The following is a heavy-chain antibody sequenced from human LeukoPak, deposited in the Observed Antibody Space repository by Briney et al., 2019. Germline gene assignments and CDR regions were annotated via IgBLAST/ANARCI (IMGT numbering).Heavy chain of an antibody. J-gene: IGHJ6*02. V-gene: IGHV3-30*03. CDR1: GFTFSSYW. Sequence: GGSLRLSCAASGFTFSSYWMSWVRQAPGKGLEWVAVTSYDGGNQYYADSVKGRFTISRDNSKNTLYLQMNSLRPEDTAVFYCARAPGTILYYGGLDVWGQGTTVTVSS. CDR3: ARAPGTILYYGGLDV. CDR2: TSYDGGNQ.